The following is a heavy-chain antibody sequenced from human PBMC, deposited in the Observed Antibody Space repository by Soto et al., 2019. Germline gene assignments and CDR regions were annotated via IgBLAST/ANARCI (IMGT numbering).Heavy chain of an antibody. Sequence: GGSRRLSCAASGFTFSSYSMNWVRQAPGKGLEWVSYISSSSSTIYYADSVKGRFTISRDNAKNSLYLQMNSLRDEDTAVYYCARDRRNDFWSGYPNPDYWGQGTLVTVSS. V-gene: IGHV3-48*02. CDR3: ARDRRNDFWSGYPNPDY. CDR1: GFTFSSYS. CDR2: ISSSSSTI. D-gene: IGHD3-3*01. J-gene: IGHJ4*02.